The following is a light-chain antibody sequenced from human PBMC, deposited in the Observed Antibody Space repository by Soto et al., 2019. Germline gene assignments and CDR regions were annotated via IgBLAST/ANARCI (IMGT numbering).Light chain of an antibody. V-gene: IGKV3-20*01. Sequence: EIVLTQSPGTLSLPPGKESTLSCRASQSVDSNYLAWYQQKPGQPPRLIIYGASGRADGIPHSFSGSGFATDFTLTISKVEPPDFAVYYGQQYGTPRSVTFGQGTRLEIK. CDR3: QQYGTPRSVT. CDR1: QSVDSNY. CDR2: GAS. J-gene: IGKJ5*01.